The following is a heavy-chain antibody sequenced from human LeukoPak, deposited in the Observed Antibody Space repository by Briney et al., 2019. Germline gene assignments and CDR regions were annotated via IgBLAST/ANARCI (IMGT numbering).Heavy chain of an antibody. D-gene: IGHD1-1*01. CDR2: MYSSGST. V-gene: IGHV4-61*01. Sequence: PSETLSLTCTVSGGSVSSGSYYWSWIRQPPGKGLEWIGRMYSSGSTKYNPSLKSRVTMSLDTSNNQFSLRLSSVTAADTAVYYCARDESGIFPNWFDPWGQGTLVSVSS. CDR3: ARDESGIFPNWFDP. CDR1: GGSVSSGSYY. J-gene: IGHJ5*02.